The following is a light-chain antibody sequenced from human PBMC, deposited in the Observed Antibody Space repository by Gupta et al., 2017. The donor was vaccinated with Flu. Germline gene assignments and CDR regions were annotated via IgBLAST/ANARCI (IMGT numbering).Light chain of an antibody. CDR2: DAS. CDR3: QQRSNRPPYT. Sequence: ATLSLAPGERATLCGRGSQRVSHYLAWYQQKPGQAPRLLIYDASTRATGSPARFSGSGSGTDFSLTISSLESEDFAVYYCQQRSNRPPYTFGQGTKLQIK. V-gene: IGKV3-11*01. J-gene: IGKJ2*01. CDR1: QRVSHY.